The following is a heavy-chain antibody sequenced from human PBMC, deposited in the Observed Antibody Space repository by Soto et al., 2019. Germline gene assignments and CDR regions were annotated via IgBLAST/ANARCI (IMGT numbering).Heavy chain of an antibody. D-gene: IGHD3-22*01. CDR2: IYYSGST. CDR3: AGVRPDSSGYQSWFDP. Sequence: PSETLSLTCTVSGGSISSGGYYWSWIRQHPGKGLEWIGYIYYSGSTYYNPSLKSRVTISVDTSKNQFSLKLSSVTAADTAVYYCAGVRPDSSGYQSWFDPWGQGTLVTVSS. CDR1: GGSISSGGYY. V-gene: IGHV4-31*03. J-gene: IGHJ5*02.